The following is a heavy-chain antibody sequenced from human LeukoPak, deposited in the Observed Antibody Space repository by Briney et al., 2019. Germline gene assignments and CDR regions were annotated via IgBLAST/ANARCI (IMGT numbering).Heavy chain of an antibody. Sequence: SVKVSCKASEGTFNSYAISWVGQAPGQGLGWMGGIIPIFGTTNYVQKLQGRVTITADESTSAAYMELRSLRSEDTAMYYCARGRFRYYDTSGYYPPFDSWGQGTLVTVSS. D-gene: IGHD3-22*01. V-gene: IGHV1-69*13. J-gene: IGHJ4*02. CDR3: ARGRFRYYDTSGYYPPFDS. CDR1: EGTFNSYA. CDR2: IIPIFGTT.